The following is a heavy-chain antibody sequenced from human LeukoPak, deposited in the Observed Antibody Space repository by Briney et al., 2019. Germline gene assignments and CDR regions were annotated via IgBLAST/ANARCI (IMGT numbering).Heavy chain of an antibody. Sequence: SETLSLTCTVSGGSISSYHWSWIRQPPGRGLNWFAYIHNSGNTNYNPSLQSRVTMSLDLSKNQFSLRLNSVTVADTAVYYCARDPGTTSRTWKFDPWGQGTLVTVSS. D-gene: IGHD2-2*01. CDR3: ARDPGTTSRTWKFDP. J-gene: IGHJ5*02. CDR1: GGSISSYH. V-gene: IGHV4-59*01. CDR2: IHNSGNT.